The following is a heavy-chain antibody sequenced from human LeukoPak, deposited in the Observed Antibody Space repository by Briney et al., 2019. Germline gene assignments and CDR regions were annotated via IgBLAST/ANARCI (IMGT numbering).Heavy chain of an antibody. CDR2: IYTSGST. Sequence: SETLSLTCTVSGGFISSYYWSWIRQPAGKGLEWIGRIYTSGSTKYNPSLKSRVTMSVDTSKNQFSLKLNSVTAADTAVYYCARGIRLGYGSGRDWFDPWGQGTLVTVSS. CDR1: GGFISSYY. V-gene: IGHV4-4*07. J-gene: IGHJ5*02. D-gene: IGHD3-10*01. CDR3: ARGIRLGYGSGRDWFDP.